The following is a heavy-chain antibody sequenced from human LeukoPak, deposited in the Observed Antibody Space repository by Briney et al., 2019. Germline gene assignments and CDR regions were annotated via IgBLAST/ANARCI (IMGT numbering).Heavy chain of an antibody. Sequence: GRSLRLSCAASGFTFSSYGIHWVRQAPGKGLEWVAVISYDGTNKYYADSVKGRFTISRDNSKNTLYLQMNSLKAEDTAVYYCAREPYVSGSPEHWFDPWGQGNLVTVSS. CDR2: ISYDGTNK. D-gene: IGHD3-10*01. J-gene: IGHJ5*02. V-gene: IGHV3-30*03. CDR1: GFTFSSYG. CDR3: AREPYVSGSPEHWFDP.